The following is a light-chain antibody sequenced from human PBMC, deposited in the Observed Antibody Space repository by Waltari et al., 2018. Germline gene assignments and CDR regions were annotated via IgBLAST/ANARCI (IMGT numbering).Light chain of an antibody. CDR2: AAS. CDR1: QVISRW. J-gene: IGKJ4*01. V-gene: IGKV1-12*01. Sequence: DIQMTPFPSSVSASVGDRVTITCRASQVISRWLAWYQQKPGKAPKFLIYAASNLQSGVPSRFSGTGSGTDFTLTISSLQPEDFATYYCQQANSFPLTFGGGTKVEIK. CDR3: QQANSFPLT.